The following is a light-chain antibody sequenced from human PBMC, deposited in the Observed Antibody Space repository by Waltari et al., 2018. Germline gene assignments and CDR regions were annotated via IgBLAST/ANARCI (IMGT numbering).Light chain of an antibody. J-gene: IGKJ1*01. CDR2: GTS. V-gene: IGKV3-20*01. CDR1: RSIGRS. Sequence: EIVLTQSPGTLSLSPGERATLSCRASRSIGRSLAWYQQKPGQPPRLLIYGTSNRATGIPDRFSGGGSATDLSLTISRLEPEDVAMYYCQHYVSLPVTFGQGTKVEIK. CDR3: QHYVSLPVT.